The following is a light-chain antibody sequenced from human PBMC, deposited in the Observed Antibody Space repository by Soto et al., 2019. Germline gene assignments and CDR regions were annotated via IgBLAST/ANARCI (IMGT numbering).Light chain of an antibody. V-gene: IGLV1-40*01. Sequence: QSVLTQPPSVSGAPGQRVTISCTGGSSNFGAGYDVHWYHQLPGTAPKLLIHTNTNRPSGVPDRFSGSKSDTSASLAITGLQAEDEADYYCQSYDSSLSRYVFGTGTKLTVL. CDR3: QSYDSSLSRYV. CDR2: TNT. CDR1: SSNFGAGYD. J-gene: IGLJ1*01.